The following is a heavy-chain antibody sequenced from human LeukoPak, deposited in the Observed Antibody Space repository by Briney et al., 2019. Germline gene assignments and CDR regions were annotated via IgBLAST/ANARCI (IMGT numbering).Heavy chain of an antibody. CDR3: ARGEGTYSPDFDY. CDR1: GFTFSDYW. D-gene: IGHD1-7*01. Sequence: GGSLRLSCVASGFTFSDYWMSWVRQAPGMGLEWVANKETDGDEKNYVDSVKGRFTISRDNARNSLYLQMSSLRVEDTAVYYCARGEGTYSPDFDYWGQGTLVTVSS. V-gene: IGHV3-7*03. J-gene: IGHJ4*02. CDR2: KETDGDEK.